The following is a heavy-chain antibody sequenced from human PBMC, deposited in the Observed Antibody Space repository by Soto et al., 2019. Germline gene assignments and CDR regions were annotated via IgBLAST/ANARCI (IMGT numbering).Heavy chain of an antibody. J-gene: IGHJ6*02. Sequence: SETLSLTCSVSSDSMNSGGYYWSWIRQHPXKGLEWIGYIYSNGDTYYNPSLKSRVTISVDTSKNQFSLNLTSVTAADTAVYYCARRGGSSSGYYYYAMDVWGQGTTVTVSS. CDR2: IYSNGDT. CDR3: ARRGGSSSGYYYYAMDV. D-gene: IGHD6-6*01. CDR1: SDSMNSGGYY. V-gene: IGHV4-31*03.